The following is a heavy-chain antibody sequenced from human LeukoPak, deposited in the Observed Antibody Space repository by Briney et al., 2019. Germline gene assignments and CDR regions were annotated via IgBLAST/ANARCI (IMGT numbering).Heavy chain of an antibody. J-gene: IGHJ6*03. D-gene: IGHD1-26*01. CDR2: ITSSGGNI. V-gene: IGHV3-64*01. CDR1: GFTFSDYT. Sequence: GGSLRLSCAASGFTFSDYTMRWVRQAPGKRLEFVSAITSSGGNIHYANSVKGRFTISRDNSKNSLYLQMGGLRTEDMAVYHCARVKAGATISDFYYYMDVWGKGTTVTVSS. CDR3: ARVKAGATISDFYYYMDV.